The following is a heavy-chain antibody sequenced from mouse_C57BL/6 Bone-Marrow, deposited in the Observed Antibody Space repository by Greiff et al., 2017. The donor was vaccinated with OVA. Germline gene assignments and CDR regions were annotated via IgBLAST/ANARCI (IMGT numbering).Heavy chain of an antibody. CDR1: GFTFTDYY. CDR3: ARSPAYGSSYDY. V-gene: IGHV7-3*01. J-gene: IGHJ2*01. CDR2: IRNKANGYTT. Sequence: EVQVVESGGGLVQPGGSLSLSCAASGFTFTDYYMSWVRQPPGKALEWLGFIRNKANGYTTEYSASVKGRFTISRDNSQSILYLQMNALRAEDSATYYGARSPAYGSSYDYWGQGTTLTVSS. D-gene: IGHD1-1*01.